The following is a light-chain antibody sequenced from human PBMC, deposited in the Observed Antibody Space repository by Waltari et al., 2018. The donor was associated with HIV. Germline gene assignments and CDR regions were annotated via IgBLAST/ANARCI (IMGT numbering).Light chain of an antibody. J-gene: IGKJ2*01. V-gene: IGKV3-20*01. Sequence: EIVLTQSPGTLSLSPGERATLSCRASQSVSSSYLAWYQRKPGQAPRLLIYGASSRATGIPDRFSGSGSGTDFTLTINRLEPEDFAVYYCQQYGSSPMYTFGQGTKLEIK. CDR3: QQYGSSPMYT. CDR2: GAS. CDR1: QSVSSSY.